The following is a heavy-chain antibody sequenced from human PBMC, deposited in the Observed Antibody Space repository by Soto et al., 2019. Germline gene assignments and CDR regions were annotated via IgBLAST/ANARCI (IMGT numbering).Heavy chain of an antibody. Sequence: PSETLSLTCTVSGGSISSGGYYWSWIRQHPGKGLEWIGYIYYSGSTYYNPSLKSRVTISVDTSKNQFSLKLSSVTAADTAVYYCAREVPVEAWFDPWGQGTLVTVSS. CDR1: GGSISSGGYY. V-gene: IGHV4-31*03. J-gene: IGHJ5*02. D-gene: IGHD3-3*01. CDR3: AREVPVEAWFDP. CDR2: IYYSGST.